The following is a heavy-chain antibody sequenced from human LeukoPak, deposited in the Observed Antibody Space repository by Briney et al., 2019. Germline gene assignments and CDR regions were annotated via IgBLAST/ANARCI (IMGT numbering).Heavy chain of an antibody. V-gene: IGHV3-15*01. J-gene: IGHJ6*03. CDR2: IKSKTDGGTT. D-gene: IGHD3-3*01. CDR1: GFTFSNAW. Sequence: PGGSLRLSCAASGFTFSNAWMSWVRQAPGKGLEWVGCIKSKTDGGTTDYAAPVKGRFTISRDDSKNTLYLQMNSLKTEDTAVYYCTTDVVQGHYDFWSGQNFYMDVWGKGTTVTVSS. CDR3: TTDVVQGHYDFWSGQNFYMDV.